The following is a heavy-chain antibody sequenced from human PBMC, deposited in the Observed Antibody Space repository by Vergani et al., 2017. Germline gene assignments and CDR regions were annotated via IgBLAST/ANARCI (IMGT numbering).Heavy chain of an antibody. CDR2: IIPIFGTA. CDR3: AREYVDIVTGYSRNWFDP. D-gene: IGHD3-9*01. J-gene: IGHJ5*02. Sequence: QVQLVQSGAEVKKPGSSVKVSCKASGGTFSSYAISWVRQAPGQGLEWMGGIIPIFGTANYAQKFQGRVTITAAESTSTAYLELSSLRSEDTAVYYCAREYVDIVTGYSRNWFDPWGQGTLVTVSS. CDR1: GGTFSSYA. V-gene: IGHV1-69*01.